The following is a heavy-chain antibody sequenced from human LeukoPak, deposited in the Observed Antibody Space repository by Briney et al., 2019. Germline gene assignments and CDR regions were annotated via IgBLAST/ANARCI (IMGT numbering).Heavy chain of an antibody. CDR3: ARSPTKRVPEDY. CDR2: IFHSGST. D-gene: IGHD2-2*01. CDR1: GGSISSYY. Sequence: SETLSLTCTVSGGSISSYYWSWIRQPPGKGLEWIGQIFHSGSTSYSPSLTSRVTISMDKSKNQISLRLTSVTAADTAVYYCARSPTKRVPEDYWGQGTLVTVSS. V-gene: IGHV4-59*12. J-gene: IGHJ4*02.